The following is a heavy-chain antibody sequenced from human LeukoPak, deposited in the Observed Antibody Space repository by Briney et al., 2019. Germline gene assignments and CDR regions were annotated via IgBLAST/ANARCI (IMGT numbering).Heavy chain of an antibody. V-gene: IGHV2-70*01. CDR1: GFSLSTSGMC. J-gene: IGHJ4*02. Sequence: SGPTLLNPTQTLTLTCTFSGFSLSTSGMCVRWIRQPPGKALEWLALIDWGDDKYYSTSLKTRLTISKDTSKNQVVLTMTNMDPVDTATYYCARSSRNPYCGGDCYSWLYFDYWGQGTLVTVSS. CDR2: IDWGDDK. CDR3: ARSSRNPYCGGDCYSWLYFDY. D-gene: IGHD2-21*02.